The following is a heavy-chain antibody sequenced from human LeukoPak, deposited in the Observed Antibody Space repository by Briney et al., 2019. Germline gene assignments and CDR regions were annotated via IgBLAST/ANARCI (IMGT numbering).Heavy chain of an antibody. CDR2: IYYSGST. CDR1: GGSISSSSYY. CDR3: ASGRYGDLYDY. Sequence: SETLSLTCTVFGGSISSSSYYWGWIRQPPGKGLEWIGSIYYSGSTYYNPSLKSRVTISVDTSKNQFSLKLSSVTAADTAVYYCASGRYGDLYDYWGQGTLVTVSS. J-gene: IGHJ4*02. V-gene: IGHV4-39*01. D-gene: IGHD4-17*01.